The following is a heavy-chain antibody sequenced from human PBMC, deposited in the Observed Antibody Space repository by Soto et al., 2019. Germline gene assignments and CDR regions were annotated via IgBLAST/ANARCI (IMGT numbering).Heavy chain of an antibody. V-gene: IGHV4-59*11. CDR3: ARVGSSGWSPDY. D-gene: IGHD3-22*01. CDR1: GGSISGHY. Sequence: KASETLSLTCTVSGGSISGHYWIWVRQSPGKRLEWIGYIFYSGSTNYNPSLKNRVSLSVDTSKNQFSLRLTAVTAADTAVYYCARVGSSGWSPDYWGQGTLVTVSS. CDR2: IFYSGST. J-gene: IGHJ4*02.